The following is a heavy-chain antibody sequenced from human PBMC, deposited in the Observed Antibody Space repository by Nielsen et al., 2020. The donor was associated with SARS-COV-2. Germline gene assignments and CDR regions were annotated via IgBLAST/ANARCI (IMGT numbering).Heavy chain of an antibody. J-gene: IGHJ3*02. CDR2: ISSSSSTI. CDR1: GFTFSSYS. V-gene: IGHV3-48*04. Sequence: GGSLRLSCAASGFTFSSYSMNWVRKAPGKGLEWVSYISSSSSTIYYADSVKGRFTISRDNAKNSLYLQMNSLRAEDTALYYCAKDRYYYDSSGSSNAFDIWGQGTMVTVSS. D-gene: IGHD3-22*01. CDR3: AKDRYYYDSSGSSNAFDI.